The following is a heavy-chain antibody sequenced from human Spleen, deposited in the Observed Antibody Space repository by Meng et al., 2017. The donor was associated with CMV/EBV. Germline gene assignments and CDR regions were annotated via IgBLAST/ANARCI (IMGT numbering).Heavy chain of an antibody. Sequence: GESLKISCAASGFTVSSTYMSWVRQAPGKGLEWVSVIYSGVISTYYADSVKGRFTISRDTSKNTLYLQMNSLRVEDTAVYYCAKARGSWPDDAFDLWGQGTMVTVSS. D-gene: IGHD6-13*01. CDR1: GFTVSSTY. CDR3: AKARGSWPDDAFDL. J-gene: IGHJ3*01. CDR2: IYSGVIST. V-gene: IGHV3-23*03.